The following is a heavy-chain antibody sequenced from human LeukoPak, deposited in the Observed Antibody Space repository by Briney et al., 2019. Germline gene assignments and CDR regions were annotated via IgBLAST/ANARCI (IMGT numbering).Heavy chain of an antibody. Sequence: PGGSLRLSCAASGFTFSNYGMHWVRQAPGKGLEWVANIKQDGSEKYYVDSVKGRFTISRDNAKNSLYLQMNSLRAEDTAVYYCARVYYDSSGYISNDALDIWGHGTMVTVSS. D-gene: IGHD3-22*01. J-gene: IGHJ3*02. CDR3: ARVYYDSSGYISNDALDI. V-gene: IGHV3-7*01. CDR1: GFTFSNYG. CDR2: IKQDGSEK.